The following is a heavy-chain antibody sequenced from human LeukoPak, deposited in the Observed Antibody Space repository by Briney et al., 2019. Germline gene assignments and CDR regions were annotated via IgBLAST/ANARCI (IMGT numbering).Heavy chain of an antibody. D-gene: IGHD3-10*01. CDR1: GFTFSSYG. CDR2: ISYDGSNK. V-gene: IGHV3-30*18. J-gene: IGHJ6*02. Sequence: GGSLRLSCAASGFTFSSYGMPWVRQAPGKGLEWVAVISYDGSNKYYADSVKGRFTISRDNSKNTLYLQMNSLRAEDTAVYYCAKEDVLLWFGELFGGMDVWGQGTTVTVSS. CDR3: AKEDVLLWFGELFGGMDV.